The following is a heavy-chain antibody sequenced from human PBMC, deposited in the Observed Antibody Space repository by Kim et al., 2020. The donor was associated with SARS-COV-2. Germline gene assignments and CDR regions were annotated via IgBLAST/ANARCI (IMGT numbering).Heavy chain of an antibody. D-gene: IGHD6-19*01. CDR3: ARRSRYSSGWYYFDY. CDR2: ISAYNGNT. V-gene: IGHV1-18*01. Sequence: ASVKVSCKASGYTFTSYGISWVRQAPGQGLEWMGWISAYNGNTNYAQKLQGRVTMTTDTSTSTAYMELRSLRSDDTAVYYCARRSRYSSGWYYFDYWGQGTLVTVSS. J-gene: IGHJ4*02. CDR1: GYTFTSYG.